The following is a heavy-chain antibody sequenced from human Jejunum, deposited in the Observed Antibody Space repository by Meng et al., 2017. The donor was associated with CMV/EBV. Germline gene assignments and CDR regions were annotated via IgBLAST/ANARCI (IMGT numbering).Heavy chain of an antibody. Sequence: FSSYTMNLVRQAPGKGLEWVSSISSTSSSMYYADSVKGRFTISRDNAKNSLYLQMNSLRAEDTAVYYCARFGTMIVVEDVDYFDYWGQGTVVTVSS. V-gene: IGHV3-21*01. CDR2: ISSTSSSM. CDR1: FSSYT. J-gene: IGHJ4*02. D-gene: IGHD3-22*01. CDR3: ARFGTMIVVEDVDYFDY.